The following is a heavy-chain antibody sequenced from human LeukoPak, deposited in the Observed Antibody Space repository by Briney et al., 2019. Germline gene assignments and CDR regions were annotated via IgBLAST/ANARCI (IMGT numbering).Heavy chain of an antibody. CDR3: ARDRASIAATLYYYYDMDV. J-gene: IGHJ6*02. CDR1: GGTFSSYA. Sequence: ASVKVSCKASGGTFSSYAISWVRQAPGQGLEWMGGIIPIFGTANYAQKFQGRVTITADESTSTAYMELSSLRSEDTAVYYCARDRASIAATLYYYYDMDVWGQGTTVTVSS. V-gene: IGHV1-69*01. CDR2: IIPIFGTA. D-gene: IGHD6-6*01.